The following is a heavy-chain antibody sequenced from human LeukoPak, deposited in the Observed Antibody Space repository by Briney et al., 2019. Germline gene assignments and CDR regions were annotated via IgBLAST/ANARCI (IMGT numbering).Heavy chain of an antibody. J-gene: IGHJ5*02. CDR3: ARGTMKPRFDP. Sequence: GGSLRLSCAASGFTFSTYTMNWVRQAPGMGLEWVSSISSSSDSIYYADSVKGRFTSSRDNAKNSLYLQMNSLRAEDTAVYYCARGTMKPRFDPWGQGTLVAVSS. D-gene: IGHD3-22*01. V-gene: IGHV3-21*01. CDR1: GFTFSTYT. CDR2: ISSSSDSI.